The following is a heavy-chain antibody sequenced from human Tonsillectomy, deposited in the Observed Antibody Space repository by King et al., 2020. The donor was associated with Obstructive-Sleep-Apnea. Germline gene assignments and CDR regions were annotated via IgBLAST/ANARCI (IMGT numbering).Heavy chain of an antibody. Sequence: AQLVQSGAEVKKPGESLKISCKGSGYSFTSYWIGWVRQMPGKGLEWMGILSPGDSDIRYSPSFQGQVTISADKSISTAYLQWSSLKASDTAMYYCARRAVTTWISEDDNWFDPWGQGTLVTVSS. CDR2: LSPGDSDI. V-gene: IGHV5-51*01. CDR1: GYSFTSYW. CDR3: ARRAVTTWISEDDNWFDP. J-gene: IGHJ5*02. D-gene: IGHD4-11*01.